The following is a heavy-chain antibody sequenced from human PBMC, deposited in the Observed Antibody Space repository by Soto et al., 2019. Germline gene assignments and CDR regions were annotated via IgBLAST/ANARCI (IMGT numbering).Heavy chain of an antibody. CDR3: ARSYSSGWEFDY. Sequence: GGSLRLSCGASGLTFSNYYMSWIRQAPGKGLEWVSYISSTGRTIYYADSVKGRFTVSRDNAQNSLSLKLNSLRVEDTAVYYFARSYSSGWEFDYWGQGTQVTVSS. CDR2: ISSTGRTI. CDR1: GLTFSNYY. V-gene: IGHV3-11*01. J-gene: IGHJ4*02. D-gene: IGHD6-19*01.